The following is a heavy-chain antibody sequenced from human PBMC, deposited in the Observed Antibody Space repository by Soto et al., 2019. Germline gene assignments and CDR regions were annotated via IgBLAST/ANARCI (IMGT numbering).Heavy chain of an antibody. CDR1: GGTFSSYA. J-gene: IGHJ5*02. Sequence: QVQLVQSGAEVKKPGSSVKVSCKASGGTFSSYAISWVRQAPGQGLEWMGGIIPIFGTANYAQKFQGRVKMTADEATGTAYMELGSLSSEDTAGYYCARDRGYRARQGWFDPWGQGSLVAVSS. V-gene: IGHV1-69*01. D-gene: IGHD6-6*01. CDR3: ARDRGYRARQGWFDP. CDR2: IIPIFGTA.